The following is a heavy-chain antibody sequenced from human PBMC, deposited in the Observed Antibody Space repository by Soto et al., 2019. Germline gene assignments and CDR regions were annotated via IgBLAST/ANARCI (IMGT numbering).Heavy chain of an antibody. CDR1: GFTFSSYG. Sequence: GGSLRLSCAASGFTFSSYGMHWVRQAPGKGLEWVAVIWYDGSNKYYADSVKGRFTISRDNSKNTLYLQMNSLRAEDTAVYYCASLNSSSWGNYYYYYMDVWGKGTTVTVSS. J-gene: IGHJ6*03. CDR3: ASLNSSSWGNYYYYYMDV. D-gene: IGHD6-13*01. V-gene: IGHV3-33*01. CDR2: IWYDGSNK.